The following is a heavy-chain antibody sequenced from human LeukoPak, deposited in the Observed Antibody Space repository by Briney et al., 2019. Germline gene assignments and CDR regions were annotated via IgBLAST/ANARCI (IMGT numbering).Heavy chain of an antibody. J-gene: IGHJ2*01. V-gene: IGHV4-59*01. CDR2: IYYSGST. D-gene: IGHD4-17*01. CDR3: AGGGRTVTTRYFDL. Sequence: SQTLSLTCTVSGGSISSYYWSWIRQPPGKGLEWIGYIYYSGSTNYNPSLKSRVTISVDTSKNQFSLKLSSVTAADTAVYYCAGGGRTVTTRYFDLWGRGTLVTVSS. CDR1: GGSISSYY.